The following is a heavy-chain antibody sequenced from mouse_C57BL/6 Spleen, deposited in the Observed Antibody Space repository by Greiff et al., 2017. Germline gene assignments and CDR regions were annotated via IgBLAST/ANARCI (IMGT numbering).Heavy chain of an antibody. D-gene: IGHD1-1*01. CDR1: GYTFTSYW. CDR3: AREGYYYGSSAY. Sequence: QVQLQQPGAELVKPGASVKLSCKASGYTFTSYWMHWVKQRPGQGLEWIGMIHPNSGSTNYNEKFKSKATLSVYKSSSTAYMQLSSLTSEDSAVYYCAREGYYYGSSAYWGQGTTVTVSS. CDR2: IHPNSGST. J-gene: IGHJ2*01. V-gene: IGHV1-64*01.